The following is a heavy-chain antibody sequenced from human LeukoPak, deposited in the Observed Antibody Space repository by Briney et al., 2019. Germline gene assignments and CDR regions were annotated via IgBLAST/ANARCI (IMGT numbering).Heavy chain of an antibody. D-gene: IGHD3-10*01. CDR2: ISSSSSTI. CDR1: GFTFSSYS. Sequence: GGSLRLSCAASGFTFSSYSMNWVRQAPGKGLEWVSYISSSSSTIYYADSVKGRFAISRDNAKNSLYLQMNSLRAEDTTVYYCAREFRGVISYFDYWGQGTLVTVSS. J-gene: IGHJ4*02. CDR3: AREFRGVISYFDY. V-gene: IGHV3-48*01.